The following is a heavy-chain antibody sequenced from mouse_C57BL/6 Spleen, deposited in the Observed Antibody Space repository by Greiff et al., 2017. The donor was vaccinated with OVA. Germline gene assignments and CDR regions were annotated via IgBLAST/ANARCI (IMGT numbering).Heavy chain of an antibody. Sequence: EVKLVESGGGLVQPGGSLSLSCAASGFTFTDYYMSWVRQPPGKALEWLGFIRNKANGYTTEYSASVKGRFTISRDTSQSILYLQMNALRAEDSATYYCASQLGYWYFDVWGTGTTVTVSS. J-gene: IGHJ1*03. V-gene: IGHV7-3*01. CDR2: IRNKANGYTT. CDR1: GFTFTDYY. CDR3: ASQLGYWYFDV. D-gene: IGHD4-1*02.